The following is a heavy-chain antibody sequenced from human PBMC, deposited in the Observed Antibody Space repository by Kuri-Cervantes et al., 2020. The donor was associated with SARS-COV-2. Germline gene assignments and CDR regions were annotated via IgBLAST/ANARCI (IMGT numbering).Heavy chain of an antibody. CDR3: ARDSGDYYYGMDV. Sequence: GGSLRLSCAASGFTFSDHSMIWVRQAPGKGLEWVSSISSNSDYIYYADSVKGRFTISRDNAKNSLYLQIDSLRAEDTAVYYCARDSGDYYYGMDVWGQGSTVTVSS. CDR2: ISSNSDYI. J-gene: IGHJ6*02. CDR1: GFTFSDHS. V-gene: IGHV3-21*01.